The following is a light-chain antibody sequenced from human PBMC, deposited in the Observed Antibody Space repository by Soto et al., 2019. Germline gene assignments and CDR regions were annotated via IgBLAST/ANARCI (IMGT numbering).Light chain of an antibody. CDR2: SNN. J-gene: IGLJ2*01. Sequence: QSVLTQPPSASGTPGQRVSISCSGGSSNLGSNPVNWYLHLPGTAPKLLIYSNNQRPSGVPGRFSGSKSGTSGSLAISGLQSEDEADYCCSAWDDSIYSPVFGGGTKLTVL. CDR3: SAWDDSIYSPV. V-gene: IGLV1-44*01. CDR1: SSNLGSNP.